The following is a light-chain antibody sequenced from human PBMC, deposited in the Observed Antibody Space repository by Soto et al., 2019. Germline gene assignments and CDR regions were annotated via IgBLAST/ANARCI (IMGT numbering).Light chain of an antibody. CDR3: QQYNNRPRT. CDR2: GAS. V-gene: IGKV3-15*01. Sequence: EIVMTQSPATPSLSPGERATLSCRASQSVGTNLAWYQQKPGQPPRLLIYGASSRATGIPARFSGSGSGTEFTLTISSLQSEDSAVYYCQQYNNRPRTFGQGTKVEIK. J-gene: IGKJ1*01. CDR1: QSVGTN.